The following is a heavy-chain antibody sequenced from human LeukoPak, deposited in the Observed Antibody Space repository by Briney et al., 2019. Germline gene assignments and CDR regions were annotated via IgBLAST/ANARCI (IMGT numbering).Heavy chain of an antibody. CDR3: ATHSSGYYYVNPLWQH. D-gene: IGHD3-22*01. CDR1: GVTFSSNA. Sequence: GGSLRRSCAASGVTFSSNARSWVRQAPGKGLEWVSAISGSGGSTYYADSVKGRFTISRDNSKSTLYLQMNSLRAEDTAVYYCATHSSGYYYVNPLWQHWGQGTLVTVSS. V-gene: IGHV3-23*01. CDR2: ISGSGGST. J-gene: IGHJ1*01.